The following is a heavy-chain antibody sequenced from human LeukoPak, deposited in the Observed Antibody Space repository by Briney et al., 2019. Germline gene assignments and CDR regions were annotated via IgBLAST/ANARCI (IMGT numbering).Heavy chain of an antibody. J-gene: IGHJ6*02. Sequence: SETLSLTCAVYGGSFSGYYWSWIRQPPGKGLEWIGEINHSGSTNYNPSLKSRVTISVDTSKNQFSLKLSSVTAADTAVYYCARGAVAVAGNPYYYYGMDVWGQGTTVTVSS. D-gene: IGHD6-19*01. CDR1: GGSFSGYY. CDR3: ARGAVAVAGNPYYYYGMDV. V-gene: IGHV4-34*01. CDR2: INHSGST.